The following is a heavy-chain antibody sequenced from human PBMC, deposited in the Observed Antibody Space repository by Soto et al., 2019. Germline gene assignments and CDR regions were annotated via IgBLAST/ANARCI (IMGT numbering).Heavy chain of an antibody. CDR2: IYHSGST. CDR1: GGSISSGGYS. V-gene: IGHV4-30-2*01. J-gene: IGHJ4*02. Sequence: SETLSLTCAVSGGSISSGGYSWGWIRQPPGKGLEWIGYIYHSGSTYYNPSLKSRVTISVDRSKNQFSLKLSSVTAADTAVYYCPTAPGPYWGQGTLVTVSS. CDR3: PTAPGPY.